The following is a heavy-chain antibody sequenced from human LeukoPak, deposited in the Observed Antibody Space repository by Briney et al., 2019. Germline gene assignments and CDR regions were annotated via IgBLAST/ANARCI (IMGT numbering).Heavy chain of an antibody. J-gene: IGHJ4*02. CDR2: IRSKTYGGAT. CDR1: GFTVGDYT. D-gene: IGHD5-24*01. CDR3: PRGDGYNFDY. Sequence: GGSLRLSCTASGFTVGDYTLSWVRQAPGKGLEWVGFIRSKTYGGATEYAASVKGRFTISRDDSRTIAYLQMNSLKTEDTAVYYCPRGDGYNFDYWGQGTLVTVSS. V-gene: IGHV3-49*04.